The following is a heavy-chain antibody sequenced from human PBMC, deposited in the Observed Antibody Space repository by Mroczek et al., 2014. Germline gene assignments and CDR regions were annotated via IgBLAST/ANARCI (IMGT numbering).Heavy chain of an antibody. CDR3: ARDASGSYSRYYFDY. D-gene: IGHD1-26*01. Sequence: ESGGGVVQPGRSLRLSCAASGFTFSSYAMHWVRQAPGKGLEWVAVISYDGSNKYYADSVKGRFTISRDNSKNTLYLQMNSLRAEDTAVYYCARDASGSYSRYYFDYWGQGTLVTVS. J-gene: IGHJ4*02. V-gene: IGHV3-30-3*01. CDR1: GFTFSSYA. CDR2: ISYDGSNK.